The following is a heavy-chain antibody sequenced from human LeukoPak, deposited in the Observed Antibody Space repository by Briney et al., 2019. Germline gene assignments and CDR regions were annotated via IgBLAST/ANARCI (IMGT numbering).Heavy chain of an antibody. CDR2: IKSKTHGGTI. CDR3: TSQRGLHNWFDP. V-gene: IGHV3-15*01. J-gene: IGHJ5*02. Sequence: GGSLRLSCAASGFTFDDYTMHWVRQAPGKGLEWVGRIKSKTHGGTIDYAAPVKGRFTISRDDSKKTLYLQMNSLKIEDTAVYYCTSQRGLHNWFDPWGQGTLVTVSS. CDR1: GFTFDDYT.